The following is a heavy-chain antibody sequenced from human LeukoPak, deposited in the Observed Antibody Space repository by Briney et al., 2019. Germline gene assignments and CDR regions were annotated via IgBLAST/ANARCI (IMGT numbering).Heavy chain of an antibody. CDR3: ARVSYDVDTAMVTGFDP. CDR1: GGSISSYY. CDR2: IYTSGST. J-gene: IGHJ5*02. Sequence: PSETLSLTCTVSGGSISSYYWSWIRQPAGKGLEWIGRIYTSGSTNYNPSLKSRVTMSVDTSKNQFSLKLSSVTAADTAVYYCARVSYDVDTAMVTGFDPWGQGTLVTVSS. V-gene: IGHV4-4*07. D-gene: IGHD5-18*01.